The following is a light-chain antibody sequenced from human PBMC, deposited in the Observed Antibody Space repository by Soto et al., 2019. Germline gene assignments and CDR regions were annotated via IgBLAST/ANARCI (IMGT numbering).Light chain of an antibody. CDR1: ESLLHSNGYNY. CDR2: LGS. Sequence: DIVMTQSPLSLPVTPGEPACISCGSSESLLHSNGYNYLDWYLQKPGQSPQLLIYLGSNRASGVPDRFSGSGSGTDFTLKISRVEAEDVGVYYCMQALQTPTFGQGTKVDIK. V-gene: IGKV2-28*01. CDR3: MQALQTPT. J-gene: IGKJ1*01.